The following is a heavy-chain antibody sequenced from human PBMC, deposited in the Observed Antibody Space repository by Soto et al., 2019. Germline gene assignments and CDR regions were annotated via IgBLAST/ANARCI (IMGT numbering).Heavy chain of an antibody. CDR3: ARDDDAFDI. CDR1: GFTFSSYA. CDR2: ISYDGSNK. Sequence: QVQLVESGGGVVQPGRSLRLSCAASGFTFSSYAMHWVRQAPGKGLEWVAVISYDGSNKYYADSVKGRFTISRDNSKNTLYLQMNSLRADDTAVYYCARDDDAFDIWGQGTMVTVSS. J-gene: IGHJ3*02. V-gene: IGHV3-30-3*01.